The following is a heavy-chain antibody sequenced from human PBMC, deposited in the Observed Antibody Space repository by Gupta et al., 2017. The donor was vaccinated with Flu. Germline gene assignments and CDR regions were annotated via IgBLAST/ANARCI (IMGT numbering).Heavy chain of an antibody. J-gene: IGHJ4*02. CDR1: W. CDR3: ARDLVDSEVVPAASIDC. CDR2: IKQDGSVK. D-gene: IGHD2-2*03. V-gene: IGHV3-7*01. Sequence: WMSWVRKAPGKGLEWVANIKQDGSVKCYVDSLNGRFTISRDNAKNSLYLKMNSLIAEDTAVDYCARDLVDSEVVPAASIDCWGQGTMVTVSS.